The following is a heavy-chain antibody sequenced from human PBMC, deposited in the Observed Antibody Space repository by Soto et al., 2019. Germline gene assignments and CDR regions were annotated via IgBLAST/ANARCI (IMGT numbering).Heavy chain of an antibody. CDR2: IDWDDDK. J-gene: IGHJ4*02. V-gene: IGHV2-70*02. CDR1: GFSLSTSGMC. CDR3: ARNHFSAAGDYFDY. D-gene: IGHD6-13*01. Sequence: SGPTLVNPTQTLTLTCTFSGFSLSTSGMCVSWIRQPPGKALEWLARIDWDDDKYYSTSLKTRLTISKDTSKNQVVLTMTNMDPADTAVYYCARNHFSAAGDYFDYWGQGTLVTVSS.